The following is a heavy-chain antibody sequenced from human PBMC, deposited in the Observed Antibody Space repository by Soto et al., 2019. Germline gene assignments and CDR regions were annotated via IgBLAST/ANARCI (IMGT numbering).Heavy chain of an antibody. V-gene: IGHV4-34*01. CDR2: INHSGST. D-gene: IGHD2-8*01. CDR3: ARSVCSTVLNRCYFDF. CDR1: GESLSGYY. Sequence: SETLSLTFAVYGESLSGYYWTWIRQPPGKALEWIGEINHSGSTSYNPSLKSRVTTSLDTSKNQFSLNLSSVTAADTAVYYCARSVCSTVLNRCYFDFWGQGTLVTVSS. J-gene: IGHJ4*02.